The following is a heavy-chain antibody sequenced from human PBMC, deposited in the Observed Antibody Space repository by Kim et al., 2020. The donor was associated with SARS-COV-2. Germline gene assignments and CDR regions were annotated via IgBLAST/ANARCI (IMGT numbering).Heavy chain of an antibody. V-gene: IGHV3-7*03. CDR3: AGTYYYDSSGYYFHFDY. CDR2: IKQDGSEK. J-gene: IGHJ4*02. D-gene: IGHD3-22*01. CDR1: GFTFSSYW. Sequence: GGSLRLSCAASGFTFSSYWMSWVRQAPGKGLEWVANIKQDGSEKYYVDSVKGRFTISRDNAKNSLYLQMNSLRAEDTAVYYCAGTYYYDSSGYYFHFDYWGQGALVTVSS.